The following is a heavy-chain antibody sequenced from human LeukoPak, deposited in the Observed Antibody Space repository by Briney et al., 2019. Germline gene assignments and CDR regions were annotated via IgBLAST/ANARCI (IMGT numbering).Heavy chain of an antibody. Sequence: SETLSLTCTVSGYSISSGYYWGWIRQPPGKGLEWIGSIYHSGSTYYNPSLKSRVTISVDTSKNQFSLKLSSVTAADTAVYYCARRGRSIAARLDYWGQGTLVTVSS. D-gene: IGHD6-6*01. V-gene: IGHV4-38-2*02. J-gene: IGHJ4*02. CDR2: IYHSGST. CDR3: ARRGRSIAARLDY. CDR1: GYSISSGYY.